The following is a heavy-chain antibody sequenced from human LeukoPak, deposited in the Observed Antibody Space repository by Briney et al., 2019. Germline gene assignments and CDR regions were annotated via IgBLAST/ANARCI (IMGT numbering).Heavy chain of an antibody. V-gene: IGHV4-39*01. CDR1: GGSISSSSYY. CDR3: ARVYDYGDPLFDY. CDR2: IYYSGST. J-gene: IGHJ4*02. Sequence: KSSETLSLTCTVSGGSISSSSYYWGWIRQPPGKGLEWIGSIYYSGSTYYNPSLKSRVTISVDTSKNQFSLKLSSVTAADTAVYYCARVYDYGDPLFDYWGQGTLVTVSS. D-gene: IGHD4-17*01.